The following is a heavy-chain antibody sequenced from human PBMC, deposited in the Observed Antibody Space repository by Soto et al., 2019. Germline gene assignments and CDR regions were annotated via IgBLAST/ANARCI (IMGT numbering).Heavy chain of an antibody. Sequence: QLQLQESGPGLVKASETLSLTCTVSGGSITRNNHFWGWIRQSPGKGLEWIGSIQYGGTTNYNPSIKSRVIMSAESSKHQFSMMMDSLTAADTAVYYCARLGSSGWYQGSYFDYWGQGTMVTVSS. CDR1: GGSITRNNHF. D-gene: IGHD6-19*01. CDR2: IQYGGTT. J-gene: IGHJ4*02. CDR3: ARLGSSGWYQGSYFDY. V-gene: IGHV4-39*01.